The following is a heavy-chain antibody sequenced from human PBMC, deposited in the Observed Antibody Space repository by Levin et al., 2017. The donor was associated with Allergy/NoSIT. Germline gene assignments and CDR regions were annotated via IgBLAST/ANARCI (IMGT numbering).Heavy chain of an antibody. Sequence: SETLSLTCAVYGGSFSGYYWSWIRQPPGKGLEWIGEINHSGSTNYNPSLKSRVTISVDTSKNQFSLKLSSVTAADTAVYYCARGPRGIAVAGTTSWYYYYGMDVWGQGTTVTVSS. J-gene: IGHJ6*02. V-gene: IGHV4-34*01. D-gene: IGHD6-19*01. CDR1: GGSFSGYY. CDR2: INHSGST. CDR3: ARGPRGIAVAGTTSWYYYYGMDV.